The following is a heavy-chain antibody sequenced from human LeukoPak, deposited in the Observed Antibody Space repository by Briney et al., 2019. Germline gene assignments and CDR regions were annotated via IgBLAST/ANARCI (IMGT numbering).Heavy chain of an antibody. J-gene: IGHJ3*02. CDR3: AKSRRLGYCSGGSCPYDAFDI. Sequence: GGSLRLSCAASGFTFSSYAMHWVRQAPGKGLEWVSAISGSGGSTYYADSVKGRFTISRDNSKNTLYLQMNSLRAEDTAVYYCAKSRRLGYCSGGSCPYDAFDIWGQGTMVTVSS. CDR1: GFTFSSYA. CDR2: ISGSGGST. D-gene: IGHD2-15*01. V-gene: IGHV3-23*01.